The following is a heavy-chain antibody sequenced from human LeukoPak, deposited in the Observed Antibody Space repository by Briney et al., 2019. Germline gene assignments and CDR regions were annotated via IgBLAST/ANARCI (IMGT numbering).Heavy chain of an antibody. J-gene: IGHJ4*02. Sequence: GGSLRLSCAASGFTFSSYSMNWVRQAPGKGLEWVSYISSSSGTIYYADSVKGRFTISRDNAKNSLYLQMNSLRAEDTAVYYCAGDHGCGGQGTLVTVSS. CDR2: ISSSSGTI. V-gene: IGHV3-48*01. D-gene: IGHD4-17*01. CDR1: GFTFSSYS. CDR3: AGDHGC.